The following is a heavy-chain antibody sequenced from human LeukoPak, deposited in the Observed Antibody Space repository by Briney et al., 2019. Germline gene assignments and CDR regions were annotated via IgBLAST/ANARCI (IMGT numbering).Heavy chain of an antibody. J-gene: IGHJ4*02. CDR1: GFTFSSYA. Sequence: LTGGSLRLSCAASGFTFSSYAMGWVRQAPGKGLEWVSGIRTSADNTYYADSVKGRFTISRDTSKNTLYLQMNSLRAEDTAVYYCAKDDAVGEGYFDYWGQGTLVTVSS. V-gene: IGHV3-23*01. CDR3: AKDDAVGEGYFDY. D-gene: IGHD2-2*01. CDR2: IRTSADNT.